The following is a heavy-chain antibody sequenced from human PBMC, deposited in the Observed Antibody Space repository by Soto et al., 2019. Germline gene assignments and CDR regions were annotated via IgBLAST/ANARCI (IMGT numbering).Heavy chain of an antibody. Sequence: QVQLQQWGAGLLKPSETLSLTCAVYGGSFSGYYWSWIRQPPGKGLEWIGEINHSGSTNYNPSLKSRVTISVDTYKNRFSLKLSSVTAADTAVYYCARGKFRLGAHSWFDPWGQGTLVTVSS. CDR2: INHSGST. CDR3: ARGKFRLGAHSWFDP. J-gene: IGHJ5*02. CDR1: GGSFSGYY. V-gene: IGHV4-34*01. D-gene: IGHD1-26*01.